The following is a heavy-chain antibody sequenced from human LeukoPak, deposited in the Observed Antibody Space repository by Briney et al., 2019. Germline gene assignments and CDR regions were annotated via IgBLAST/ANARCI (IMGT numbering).Heavy chain of an antibody. Sequence: PSETLSLTCAVSGGSISSGGYSWSWTRQPPGKGLEWIGYIYHSGSTYYNPSLKSRVTISVDRSKNQFSLKLSSVTAADTAVYYCARGVGDSYFDYWGQGTLVTVSS. D-gene: IGHD3-10*01. CDR1: GGSISSGGYS. CDR2: IYHSGST. V-gene: IGHV4-30-2*01. CDR3: ARGVGDSYFDY. J-gene: IGHJ4*02.